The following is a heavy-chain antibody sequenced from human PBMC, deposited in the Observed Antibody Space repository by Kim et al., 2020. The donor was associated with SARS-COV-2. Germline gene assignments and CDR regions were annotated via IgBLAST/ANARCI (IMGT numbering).Heavy chain of an antibody. J-gene: IGHJ5*02. CDR2: ISAYDGRT. Sequence: ASVKVSCKTSGYTFMSYGITWVCQAPGQGPEWLGWISAYDGRTNYAQRLQGRLTVTMDSSTETVFMELRNLRSDDTAVYYCARGDFDASGFWNHWGQGTLVIVSS. D-gene: IGHD6-19*01. CDR1: GYTFMSYG. V-gene: IGHV1-18*01. CDR3: ARGDFDASGFWNH.